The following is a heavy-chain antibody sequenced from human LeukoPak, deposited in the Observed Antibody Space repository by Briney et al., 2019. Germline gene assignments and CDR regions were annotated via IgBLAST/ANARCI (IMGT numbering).Heavy chain of an antibody. CDR1: GFTFSSYA. Sequence: GGSLRLSCAASGFTFSSYAVSWVRQAPGKGLEWVSAISGSGGSTYYADSVKGRFTISRDNSKNTLYLQMNSLRAEDTAVYYCANPGVGATYDYWGQGTLVTVSS. CDR3: ANPGVGATYDY. CDR2: ISGSGGST. V-gene: IGHV3-23*01. D-gene: IGHD1-26*01. J-gene: IGHJ4*02.